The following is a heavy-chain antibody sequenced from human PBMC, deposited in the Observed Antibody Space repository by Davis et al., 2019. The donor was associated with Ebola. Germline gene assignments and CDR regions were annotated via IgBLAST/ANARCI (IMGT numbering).Heavy chain of an antibody. V-gene: IGHV3-23*01. CDR3: AKGPIAYCGGDCHSDY. J-gene: IGHJ4*02. D-gene: IGHD2-21*02. Sequence: GESLKISCAASGFTFSSYAMSWVRQAPGKGLEWVSAISGSGGSTYYADSVKGRFTISRDNSKNTLYLQMNSLRAEDTAVYYCAKGPIAYCGGDCHSDYWGQGTLVTVSS. CDR1: GFTFSSYA. CDR2: ISGSGGST.